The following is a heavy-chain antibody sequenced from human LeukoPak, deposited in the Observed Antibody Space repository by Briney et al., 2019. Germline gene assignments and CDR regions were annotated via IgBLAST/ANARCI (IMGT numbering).Heavy chain of an antibody. Sequence: GRSLRLSCAASGFTFSNHAMHWVRQAPGKGLEWVAVISRDGSNNNYADSVKGRFTISRDNSKNTLFLQMNGLRVEDTAVYYCARASYSSGWHFFENWGREPWSPSP. CDR3: ARASYSSGWHFFEN. V-gene: IGHV3-30*04. CDR2: ISRDGSNN. CDR1: GFTFSNHA. J-gene: IGHJ4*02. D-gene: IGHD6-19*01.